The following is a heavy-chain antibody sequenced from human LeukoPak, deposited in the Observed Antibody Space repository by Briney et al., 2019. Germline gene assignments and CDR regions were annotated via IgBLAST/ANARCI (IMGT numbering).Heavy chain of an antibody. J-gene: IGHJ4*02. D-gene: IGHD3-16*02. CDR3: ARHSNMITFGGVIEN. V-gene: IGHV4-34*01. CDR2: INHSGST. CDR1: GGSFSGYY. Sequence: PSETLSLTCAVYGGSFSGYYWSWIRQPPGKGLEWIGEINHSGSTNYNPSLKSRVTISVDTSENQFSLKLSSVTAADTAVYYCARHSNMITFGGVIENWGQGTLVTVSS.